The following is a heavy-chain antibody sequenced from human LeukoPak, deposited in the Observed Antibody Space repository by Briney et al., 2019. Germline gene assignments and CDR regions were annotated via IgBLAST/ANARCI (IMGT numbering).Heavy chain of an antibody. CDR2: IYYSGGT. CDR3: ARHVKDYGDYVGYYFDY. V-gene: IGHV4-59*08. CDR1: GDSIRSYF. D-gene: IGHD4-17*01. Sequence: ASETLSLTCTVSGDSIRSYFWSWIRQPPGRGLEWIGYIYYSGGTNYSPSLKSRVTISLDTSKNQFSLRLSSVTAADTAVYYCARHVKDYGDYVGYYFDYWGQGTLVTVSS. J-gene: IGHJ4*02.